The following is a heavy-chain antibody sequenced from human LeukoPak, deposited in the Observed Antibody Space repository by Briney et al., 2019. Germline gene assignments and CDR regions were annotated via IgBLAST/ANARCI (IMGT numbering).Heavy chain of an antibody. Sequence: ASVKVSCKASGGTFSSYAISWVRQAPGQGLEWVGGIIPIFGTANYAQKFQGRVTITADKSTSTAYMELSSLRSEDTAVYYCARDRGCSSTSCSFDYWGQGTLVTVSS. J-gene: IGHJ4*02. CDR1: GGTFSSYA. CDR3: ARDRGCSSTSCSFDY. D-gene: IGHD2-2*01. CDR2: IIPIFGTA. V-gene: IGHV1-69*06.